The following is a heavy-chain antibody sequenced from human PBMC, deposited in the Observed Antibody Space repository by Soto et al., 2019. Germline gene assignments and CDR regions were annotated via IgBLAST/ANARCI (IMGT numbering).Heavy chain of an antibody. CDR3: ARDRCGGDCYSSEIQH. Sequence: SQTLSLTCAISGDSVSSNSAAWNWIRQSPSRGLEWLGRTYYRSKWYNDYAVSVKSRISINPDTSKNQFSLQLNSVTPEDTAVYYCARDRCGGDCYSSEIQHWGQGTPVTVPQ. CDR2: TYYRSKWYN. J-gene: IGHJ1*01. D-gene: IGHD2-21*02. CDR1: GDSVSSNSAA. V-gene: IGHV6-1*01.